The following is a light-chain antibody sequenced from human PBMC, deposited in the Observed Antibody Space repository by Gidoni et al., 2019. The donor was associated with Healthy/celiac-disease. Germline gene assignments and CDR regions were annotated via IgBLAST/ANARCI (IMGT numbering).Light chain of an antibody. CDR2: DVS. J-gene: IGLJ1*01. Sequence: QSALTQPASVSGSPGQSITISCTGTSSDVGGYNYVSWYQQHPGKAPKLMLYDVSNRPSGVSNRFSGSKSGTTASLTISGLQAEDEADYYCSSYTSSSTYVFGTGPKVTVL. CDR1: SSDVGGYNY. V-gene: IGLV2-14*03. CDR3: SSYTSSSTYV.